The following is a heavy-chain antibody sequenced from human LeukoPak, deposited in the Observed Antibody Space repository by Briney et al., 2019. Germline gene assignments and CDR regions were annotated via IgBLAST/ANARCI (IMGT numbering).Heavy chain of an antibody. CDR1: GYSISSGYY. Sequence: SETLSLTCAVSGYSISSGYYWGWIRQPPGKGLEWIGSIYHSGSTYYNPSLKSRVTISVDTSKNQFSLKLSSVTAADTAVYYCARLGEDSSGWYDYWGQETLVTVSS. CDR2: IYHSGST. V-gene: IGHV4-38-2*01. J-gene: IGHJ4*02. D-gene: IGHD6-19*01. CDR3: ARLGEDSSGWYDY.